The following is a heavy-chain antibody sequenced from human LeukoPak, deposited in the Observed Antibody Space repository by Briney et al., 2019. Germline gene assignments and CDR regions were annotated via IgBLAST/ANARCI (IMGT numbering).Heavy chain of an antibody. V-gene: IGHV3-23*01. Sequence: GGSLRLSCAASGFTFSSYAMSWVRQAPGKGLEWVSVISGSGGSTYYADSVKGRFTISRDNSKNTLYLQMNSLGAEDTAVYYCAKDLAYYYDSSGYRYFDYWGQGTLVTVSS. D-gene: IGHD3-22*01. CDR2: ISGSGGST. CDR1: GFTFSSYA. J-gene: IGHJ4*02. CDR3: AKDLAYYYDSSGYRYFDY.